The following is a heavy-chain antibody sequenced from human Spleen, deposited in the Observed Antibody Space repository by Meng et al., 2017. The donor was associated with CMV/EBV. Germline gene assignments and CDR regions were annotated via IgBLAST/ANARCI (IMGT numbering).Heavy chain of an antibody. D-gene: IGHD2-2*01. V-gene: IGHV3-43*01. CDR1: GFTFDDYT. CDR2: ISWDGGST. Sequence: GESLKISCAASGFTFDDYTMHWVRQAPGKGLEWVSLISWDGGSTYYADSVKGRFTISRDNSKNTLYLQMNSLRAEDTAVYYCARGYCSSTSCYGFDAFDIWGQGTMVTVSS. CDR3: ARGYCSSTSCYGFDAFDI. J-gene: IGHJ3*02.